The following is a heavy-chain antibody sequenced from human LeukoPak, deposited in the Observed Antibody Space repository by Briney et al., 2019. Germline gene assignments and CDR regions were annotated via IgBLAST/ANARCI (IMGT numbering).Heavy chain of an antibody. CDR3: ATRSGYDVVGDY. V-gene: IGHV3-23*01. D-gene: IGHD5-12*01. Sequence: GGSLRLSCAASGFAFSTYAMSWVRQAPGKGLEWVSAISGSGGSTYYADSVKGRFTISRDNSKNTLYLQMNSLRAEDTAVYYCATRSGYDVVGDYWGQGTLVTVSS. CDR2: ISGSGGST. J-gene: IGHJ4*02. CDR1: GFAFSTYA.